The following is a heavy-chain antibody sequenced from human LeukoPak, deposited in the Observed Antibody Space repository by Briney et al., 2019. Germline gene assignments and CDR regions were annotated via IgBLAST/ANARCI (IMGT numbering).Heavy chain of an antibody. D-gene: IGHD6-19*01. CDR1: GFTFSSYA. V-gene: IGHV3-64*01. CDR3: AREYSSGWTYYYYYGMDV. J-gene: IGHJ6*02. CDR2: ISSNGGST. Sequence: GRSLRLSCAASGFTFSSYAMHWVRQAPGKGLEYVSAISSNGGSTYYANSVKGRFTISRDNSKNTLYLQMGSLRAEDMAVYYCAREYSSGWTYYYYYGMDVWGQGTTVTVSS.